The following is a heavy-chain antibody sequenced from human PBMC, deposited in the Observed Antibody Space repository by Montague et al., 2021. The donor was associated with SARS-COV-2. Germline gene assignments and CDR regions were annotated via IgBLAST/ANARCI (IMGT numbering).Heavy chain of an antibody. D-gene: IGHD6-13*01. CDR2: IYWDDDK. CDR3: AHSSIAAAGTTRGQFDT. CDR1: GFSLSTSGVG. V-gene: IGHV2-5*02. J-gene: IGHJ5*02. Sequence: PALVKPTQTLTLTCTFSGFSLSTSGVGVGWIRQPPGKALEWLAVIYWDDDKRYSPPLKSRLTITKDTSKNQVVLTMTNMDPVDTATYYCAHSSIAAAGTTRGQFDTWGQGTLVTVSS.